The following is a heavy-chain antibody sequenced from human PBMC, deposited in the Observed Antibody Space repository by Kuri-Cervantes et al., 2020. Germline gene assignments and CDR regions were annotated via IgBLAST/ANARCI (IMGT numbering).Heavy chain of an antibody. V-gene: IGHV2-5*08. CDR3: AHRHYGSGTPNWFDP. Sequence: SGPTLVKPTQTLTLTCTFSGFSLSTSGMRVSWIRQPPGKALEWLALIYWDDDKRYSQSLKSRLTITKDTSKNQVVLTMTNMDPVDTATYYCAHRHYGSGTPNWFDPWGQGTLVTVSS. CDR1: GFSLSTSGMR. CDR2: IYWDDDK. J-gene: IGHJ5*02. D-gene: IGHD3-10*01.